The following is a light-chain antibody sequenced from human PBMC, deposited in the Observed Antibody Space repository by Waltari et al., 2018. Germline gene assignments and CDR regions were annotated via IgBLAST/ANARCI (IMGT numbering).Light chain of an antibody. CDR1: QSIATN. Sequence: VMTHHPATLSVSPGGTATLSCRASQSIATNLAWYQQRRGQAPRLLIFDASTRATSISGRFSGSGSGTEFTLTISSLQSDDSAVYYCQQYNRWPPITFGQGTRLEIK. V-gene: IGKV3-15*01. CDR2: DAS. J-gene: IGKJ5*01. CDR3: QQYNRWPPIT.